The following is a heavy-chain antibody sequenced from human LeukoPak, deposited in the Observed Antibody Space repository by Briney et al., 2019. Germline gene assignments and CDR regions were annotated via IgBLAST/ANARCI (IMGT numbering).Heavy chain of an antibody. J-gene: IGHJ3*02. Sequence: VASVKLSCKASGGTFSSYAIGWVRQAPGQGLEWMGGIIPIFGTANYAQKFQGRVTITADESTSTAYMELSSLRSEDTAVYYCARDLVEGYQLLHAFDIWGQGTMVTVSS. CDR3: ARDLVEGYQLLHAFDI. CDR2: IIPIFGTA. CDR1: GGTFSSYA. D-gene: IGHD2-2*01. V-gene: IGHV1-69*13.